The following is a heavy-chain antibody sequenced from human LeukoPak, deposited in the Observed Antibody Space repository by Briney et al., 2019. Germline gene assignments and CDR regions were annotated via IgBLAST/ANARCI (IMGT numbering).Heavy chain of an antibody. V-gene: IGHV4-30-4*01. CDR1: GGSISRSGYY. J-gene: IGHJ5*02. CDR3: ARDSDYYGSGSPGGRFDP. Sequence: PSETLSLTCTVSGGSISRSGYYWSWIRQPPGKGLEWIGYIYYSGSTYYNPSLKSRVTISVDTSKNQFSLELSSVTAADTAVYYCARDSDYYGSGSPGGRFDPWGQGTLVTVSS. CDR2: IYYSGST. D-gene: IGHD3-10*01.